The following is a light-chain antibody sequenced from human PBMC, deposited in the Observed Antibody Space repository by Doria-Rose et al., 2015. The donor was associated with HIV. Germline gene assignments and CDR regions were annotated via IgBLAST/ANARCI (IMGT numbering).Light chain of an antibody. Sequence: EIVLTQPPGTLSLSPGERATLSCRASQSFSSTYLAWYQQKPGQAPSLLIYGGSTRATGIPDRFSASGSGTDFTLTINRLEPEDFALYYCHQYGTSWTFGQGTKVEI. CDR3: HQYGTSWT. CDR1: QSFSSTY. V-gene: IGKV3-20*01. CDR2: GGS. J-gene: IGKJ1*01.